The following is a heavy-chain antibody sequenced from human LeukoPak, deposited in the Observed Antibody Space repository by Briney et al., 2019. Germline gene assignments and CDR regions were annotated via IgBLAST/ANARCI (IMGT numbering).Heavy chain of an antibody. CDR1: GFTFSSYS. V-gene: IGHV3-21*01. Sequence: GGSLRLSCAASGFTFSSYSMNWVRQAPGKGLEWVSSISSTSSYIYYADSVKGRFTISRDNAKNSMYLQMNSLRAEDTAVYNCARADYDTSGYYYPYYFDYWGQGTLVTVSS. CDR3: ARADYDTSGYYYPYYFDY. CDR2: ISSTSSYI. D-gene: IGHD3-22*01. J-gene: IGHJ4*02.